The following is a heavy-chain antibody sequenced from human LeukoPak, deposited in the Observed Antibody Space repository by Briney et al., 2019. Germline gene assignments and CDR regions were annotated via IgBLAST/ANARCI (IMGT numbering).Heavy chain of an antibody. J-gene: IGHJ4*02. CDR1: GYTFTSYD. V-gene: IGHV1-8*03. D-gene: IGHD6-6*01. Sequence: ASVKVSCKASGYTFTSYDINWVRQATGQGLEWMGWMNPNSGNTGYAQKFQGRVTITRNTSISTAYMELSSLRSEDTAVYYCAAEYSSSSVGSAYFDYWGQGTLVTVSS. CDR2: MNPNSGNT. CDR3: AAEYSSSSVGSAYFDY.